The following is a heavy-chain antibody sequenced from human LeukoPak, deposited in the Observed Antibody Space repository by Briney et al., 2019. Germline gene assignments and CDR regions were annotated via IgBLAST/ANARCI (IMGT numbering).Heavy chain of an antibody. CDR1: GFTFSSYW. J-gene: IGHJ4*02. V-gene: IGHV3-7*04. D-gene: IGHD5-18*01. CDR3: ARGSYGPDY. CDR2: IKQDGSEK. Sequence: PGGSLRLSCAPSGFTFSSYWMSWVRQAPGKGLEWVANIKQDGSEKYYVDSVKGRFTISRDNAKNSLYLQMNSLRAEDTAVYYCARGSYGPDYWGQGTLVTVSS.